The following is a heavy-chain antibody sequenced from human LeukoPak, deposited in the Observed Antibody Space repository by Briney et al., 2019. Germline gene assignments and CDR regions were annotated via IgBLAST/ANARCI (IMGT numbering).Heavy chain of an antibody. D-gene: IGHD5-12*01. CDR3: ARQPVANPFDY. CDR1: GYSISSGYY. J-gene: IGHJ4*02. Sequence: SETLSLTCAVSGYSISSGYYWGWIRQPPGKGLEWIGSIYHSGSTYYNPSLKSRVTISVDTSKNQFSLKLSSVTAADTAVYYRARQPVANPFDYWGQGTLVTVSS. V-gene: IGHV4-38-2*01. CDR2: IYHSGST.